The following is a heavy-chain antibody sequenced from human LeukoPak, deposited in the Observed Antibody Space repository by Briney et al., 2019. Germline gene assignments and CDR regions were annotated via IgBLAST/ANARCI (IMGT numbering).Heavy chain of an antibody. CDR1: GFTFSSYA. V-gene: IGHV3-23*01. CDR2: INNNGGST. Sequence: GGSLRLSCAASGFTFSSYAMSGVRQAPGKGLEWVSTINNNGGSTSYADSVKGRFTISRDNSKNTLYLQMNSLRAEDTAVYYCAKPVTVSSPFDYWGQGTLVSVSS. CDR3: AKPVTVSSPFDY. D-gene: IGHD3-10*01. J-gene: IGHJ4*02.